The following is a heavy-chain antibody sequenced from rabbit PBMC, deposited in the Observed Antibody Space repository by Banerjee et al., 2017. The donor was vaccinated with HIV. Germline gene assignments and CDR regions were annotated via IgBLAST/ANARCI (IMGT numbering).Heavy chain of an antibody. V-gene: IGHV1S45*01. D-gene: IGHD8-1*01. J-gene: IGHJ6*01. CDR1: GFSFSSNYY. CDR3: ARDVSSSNYYYYGMDL. Sequence: QEQLVESRGGLVKPGASPTLTCTASGFSFSSNYYMCWVRQAPGKGLEWIGCIYGGSSGSTWYASWAKGRFTISKTSSTTVTLQMTSLTAADTATYLCARDVSSSNYYYYGMDLWGPGTLVTVS. CDR2: IYGGSSGST.